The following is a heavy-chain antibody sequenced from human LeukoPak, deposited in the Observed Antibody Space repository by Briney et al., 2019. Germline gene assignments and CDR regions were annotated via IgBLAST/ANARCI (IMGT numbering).Heavy chain of an antibody. CDR2: ISYSGSPT. Sequence: GGSLRLSCAASGFTFSSYSMNWVRQAPGKGLEWVSYISYSGSPTHYADSVKRQFPNPRDNAKNPLYLQMNSLRGQDTAVYYCARDGGHSWDFDYWPQGALVTVS. D-gene: IGHD3-16*01. J-gene: IGHJ4*02. CDR1: GFTFSSYS. V-gene: IGHV3-48*01. CDR3: ARDGGHSWDFDY.